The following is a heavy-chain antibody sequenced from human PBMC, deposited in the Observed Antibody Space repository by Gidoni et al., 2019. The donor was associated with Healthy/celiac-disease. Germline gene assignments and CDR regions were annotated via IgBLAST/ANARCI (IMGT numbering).Heavy chain of an antibody. CDR1: GFTFSSYG. D-gene: IGHD2-2*01. Sequence: QVQMVESGGGVVQPGRCLRLSCAASGFTFSSYGMHWVRQAPGKGLEWVAVISYDGSNKYYADSVKGRFTISRDNSKNTLYLQMNSLRAEDTAVYYCAKALSIGTSTGFDYWGQGTLVTVSS. CDR2: ISYDGSNK. CDR3: AKALSIGTSTGFDY. J-gene: IGHJ4*02. V-gene: IGHV3-30*18.